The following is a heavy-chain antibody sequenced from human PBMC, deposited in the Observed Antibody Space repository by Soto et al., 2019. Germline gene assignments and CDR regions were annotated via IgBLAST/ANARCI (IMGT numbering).Heavy chain of an antibody. V-gene: IGHV3-23*01. J-gene: IGHJ4*02. Sequence: PGGSLRLSCAASGFTFSSYAMSWVRQAPGKGLEWVSAISGSGGSTYYADSVKGRFTISRDNSKNTLYLQMNSLRAEDTAVYYCAGYVLGSFTVGYWGKGTLVTVSS. D-gene: IGHD3-3*02. CDR3: AGYVLGSFTVGY. CDR2: ISGSGGST. CDR1: GFTFSSYA.